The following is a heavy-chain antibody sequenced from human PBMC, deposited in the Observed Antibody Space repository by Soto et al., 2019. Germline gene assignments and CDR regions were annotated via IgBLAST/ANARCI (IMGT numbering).Heavy chain of an antibody. D-gene: IGHD4-17*01. CDR3: ARDRDDYLNYYGMDV. J-gene: IGHJ6*02. Sequence: GGSLRLSCAASGFTFSSYGMHWVRQAPGKGLEWVAVIWYDGSNKYYADSVKGRFTISRDNSKNTLYLQMNSLRAEDTAVYYCARDRDDYLNYYGMDVWGQGTTVTVSS. CDR1: GFTFSSYG. V-gene: IGHV3-33*01. CDR2: IWYDGSNK.